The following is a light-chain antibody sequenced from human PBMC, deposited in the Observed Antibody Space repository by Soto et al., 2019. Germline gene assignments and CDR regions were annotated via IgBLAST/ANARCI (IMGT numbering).Light chain of an antibody. CDR3: SSYTSSSTYV. V-gene: IGLV2-14*01. CDR1: SRDVGGYNY. J-gene: IGLJ1*01. CDR2: DVS. Sequence: SALTQPASLSGSPGQSITLSRTGNSRDVGGYNYVSWYQQHPGKAPKLMIYDVSNRPSGVSNRFSGSKSGNTASLTISGLQAEDEADYYCSSYTSSSTYVFGTGTKVTVL.